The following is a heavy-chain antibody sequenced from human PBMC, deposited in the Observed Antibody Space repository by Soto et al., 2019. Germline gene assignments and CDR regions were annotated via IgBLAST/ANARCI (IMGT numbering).Heavy chain of an antibody. CDR2: INPNSGGT. J-gene: IGHJ6*02. V-gene: IGHV1-2*04. CDR1: GYTFTGYY. D-gene: IGHD1-26*01. Sequence: ASVKVSCKASGYTFTGYYMHWVRQAPGQGLEWMGWINPNSGGTNYAQKFQGWVTMTRDTSISTAYMELGRLRSDDTAVYYCAREGWDSGSATRFDYYYGMDVWGQGTTVTVSS. CDR3: AREGWDSGSATRFDYYYGMDV.